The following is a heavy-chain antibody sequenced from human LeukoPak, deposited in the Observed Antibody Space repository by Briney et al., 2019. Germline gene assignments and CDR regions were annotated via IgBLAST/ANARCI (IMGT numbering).Heavy chain of an antibody. CDR2: IYPADSDS. J-gene: IGHJ4*02. Sequence: GESLKISCKASGYTFSNYWIGWVRQMPGEGLESMAIIYPADSDSRYSPSFQGQVTISTDKSITTACLQWSSLKASDTAIYYCTXHRKRGNPPDXWSQGTLVTXTS. CDR3: TXHRKRGNPPDX. D-gene: IGHD4-23*01. V-gene: IGHV5-51*03. CDR1: GYTFSNYW.